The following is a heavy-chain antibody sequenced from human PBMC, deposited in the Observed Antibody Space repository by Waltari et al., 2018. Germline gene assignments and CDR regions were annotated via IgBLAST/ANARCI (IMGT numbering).Heavy chain of an antibody. J-gene: IGHJ4*02. V-gene: IGHV3-30-3*01. CDR1: GFTFRSYA. D-gene: IGHD4-17*01. CDR2: ISYDGSNK. CDR3: AATGNYGDPAYY. Sequence: QVQLVESGGGVVQPGRSLRPPWAASGFTFRSYAMPGVRQAPGKGLEWVAVISYDGSNKYYADSVKGRFTISRDNSKNTLYLQMNSLRAEDTAVYYCAATGNYGDPAYYWGQGTLVTVSS.